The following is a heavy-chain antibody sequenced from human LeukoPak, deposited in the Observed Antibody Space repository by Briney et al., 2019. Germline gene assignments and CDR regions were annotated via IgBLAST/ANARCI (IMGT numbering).Heavy chain of an antibody. D-gene: IGHD2-2*01. V-gene: IGHV1-2*02. CDR1: GYTFTGYY. Sequence: ASVKVSCKASGYTFTGYYMHWVRQAPGQGLEWMGWIDPNSGGTNYAQKFQGRVTMTRDTSISTAYMELSSLRSEDTAVYYCAIDTANIVVVPAAKTFSEYFQHWGQGTLVTVSS. CDR2: IDPNSGGT. J-gene: IGHJ1*01. CDR3: AIDTANIVVVPAAKTFSEYFQH.